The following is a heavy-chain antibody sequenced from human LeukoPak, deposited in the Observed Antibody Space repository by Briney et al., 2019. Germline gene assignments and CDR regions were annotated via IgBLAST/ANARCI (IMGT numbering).Heavy chain of an antibody. CDR3: ARVGGTYCSSTSCYIIPFDY. CDR1: GYTFTSYD. Sequence: ASVKVSCKASGYTFTSYDINWVRQATGQGLEWMGWMNPNSGNTGYAQKFQGRVTMTRNTSISTAYMELSSLRSEDTAVYYCARVGGTYCSSTSCYIIPFDYWGQGTLVTVSS. D-gene: IGHD2-2*02. V-gene: IGHV1-8*01. J-gene: IGHJ4*02. CDR2: MNPNSGNT.